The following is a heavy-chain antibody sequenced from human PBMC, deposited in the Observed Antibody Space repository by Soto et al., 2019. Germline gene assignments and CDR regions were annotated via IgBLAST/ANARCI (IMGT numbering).Heavy chain of an antibody. Sequence: QVQLVQSGAEVKKPGASVKVSCKASGYTFNGYYMHWVRQAPGQGLEWMGWINPNSGDTNYAQKFESWVTRTRGSSISTAYMELSRLTSDDTAMYYCERSVISIVRGVLSEHDYWGQGNLVTVSS. CDR1: GYTFNGYY. J-gene: IGHJ4*02. D-gene: IGHD3-10*01. CDR2: INPNSGDT. V-gene: IGHV1-2*04. CDR3: ERSVISIVRGVLSEHDY.